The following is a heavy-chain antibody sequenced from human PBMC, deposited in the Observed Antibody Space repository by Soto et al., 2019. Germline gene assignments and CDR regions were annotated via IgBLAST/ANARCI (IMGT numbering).Heavy chain of an antibody. CDR3: ARHEGWTGPDQ. D-gene: IGHD2-8*02. CDR1: GASIGSGGW. J-gene: IGHJ5*02. V-gene: IGHV4-4*02. CDR2: IFHDGNT. Sequence: VSGASIGSGGWWSWVRQPPGKGLEWIAEIFHDGNTNYSPSLKSRVTISVDKSQNQFSLNVYSVTAADTAVYYCARHEGWTGPDQWGQGTLVTVS.